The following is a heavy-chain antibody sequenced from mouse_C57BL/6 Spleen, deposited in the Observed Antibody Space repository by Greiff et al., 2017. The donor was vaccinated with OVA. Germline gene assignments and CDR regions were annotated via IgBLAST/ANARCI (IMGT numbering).Heavy chain of an antibody. Sequence: EVMLVESEGGLVQPGSSMKLSCTASGFTFSDYYMAWVRQVPEKGLEWVANINYDGSSTYYLDSLKSRFIISRDNAKNILYLQMSSLKSEDTATYYCARDGSSPSYAMDYWGQGTSVTVSS. CDR1: GFTFSDYY. CDR3: ARDGSSPSYAMDY. V-gene: IGHV5-16*01. CDR2: INYDGSST. J-gene: IGHJ4*01. D-gene: IGHD1-1*01.